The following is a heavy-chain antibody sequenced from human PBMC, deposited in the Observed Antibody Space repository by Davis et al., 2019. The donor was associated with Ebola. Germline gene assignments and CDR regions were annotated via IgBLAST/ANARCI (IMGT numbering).Heavy chain of an antibody. D-gene: IGHD6-19*01. Sequence: PGGSLRLSCAASGFTVSSNSMTWVRQAPGKGLEWVSVIYSGGTTYYADSVKGRFTISRDNSKNTLYLQMNSLRAEDTAVYYCARGWYSSGWYHYWGQGTLVTVSS. CDR3: ARGWYSSGWYHY. V-gene: IGHV3-53*05. J-gene: IGHJ4*02. CDR2: IYSGGTT. CDR1: GFTVSSNS.